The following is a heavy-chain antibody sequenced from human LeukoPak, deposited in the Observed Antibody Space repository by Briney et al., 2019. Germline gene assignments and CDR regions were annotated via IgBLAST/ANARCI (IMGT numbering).Heavy chain of an antibody. J-gene: IGHJ3*02. D-gene: IGHD3-22*01. CDR3: ARDYYYDSSGDAFDI. CDR2: INSNSGGT. V-gene: IGHV1-2*02. Sequence: ASVKVSCKASGYTFTGYYMHWVRQAPGRGLEWMGWINSNSGGTNYAQKFQGRVTMTRDTSISTAYMELSRLRSDDTAVYYCARDYYYDSSGDAFDIWGQGTMVTVSS. CDR1: GYTFTGYY.